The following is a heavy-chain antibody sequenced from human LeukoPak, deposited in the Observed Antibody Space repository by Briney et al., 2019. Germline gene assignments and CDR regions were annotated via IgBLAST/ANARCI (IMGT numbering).Heavy chain of an antibody. V-gene: IGHV4-34*01. CDR3: ARAVDYDSSGYYGY. CDR1: GGSFSGYY. Sequence: PSETLSLTCAVYGGSFSGYYWSWVRQPPGKGLEWIGEINHSGSTNYNPSLKGRVTISVDTSKNQFSLRLSSVTAADTAVYSCARAVDYDSSGYYGYWGQGTLVTVSS. D-gene: IGHD3-22*01. CDR2: INHSGST. J-gene: IGHJ4*02.